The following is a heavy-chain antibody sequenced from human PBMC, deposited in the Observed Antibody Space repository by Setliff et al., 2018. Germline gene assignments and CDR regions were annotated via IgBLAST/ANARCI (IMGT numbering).Heavy chain of an antibody. D-gene: IGHD5-12*01. Sequence: GSLRLSCAASGLTFSDYGMHWVRQAPGKGLEWVAFIHYAGRETYFADHVKGRFTISRDNSKNTLYLQMNTLRAEDTAVYFCAQDTMATLWSWGQGTLVTVSS. CDR1: GLTFSDYG. CDR3: AQDTMATLWS. V-gene: IGHV3-30*02. CDR2: IHYAGRET. J-gene: IGHJ5*02.